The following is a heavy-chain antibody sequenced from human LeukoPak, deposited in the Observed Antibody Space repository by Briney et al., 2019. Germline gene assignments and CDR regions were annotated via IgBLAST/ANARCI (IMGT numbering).Heavy chain of an antibody. Sequence: QTGGSLRLSCAASGFTFSSYGMSWVRQAPGKGLEWVSAISGSGGSTYYADSVKGRFTISRDNSKNTLYLQMNSLRAEDTAVYYCAKIPFSGSYFYFDYWGQGTLVTVSS. D-gene: IGHD1-26*01. CDR1: GFTFSSYG. CDR3: AKIPFSGSYFYFDY. V-gene: IGHV3-23*01. J-gene: IGHJ4*02. CDR2: ISGSGGST.